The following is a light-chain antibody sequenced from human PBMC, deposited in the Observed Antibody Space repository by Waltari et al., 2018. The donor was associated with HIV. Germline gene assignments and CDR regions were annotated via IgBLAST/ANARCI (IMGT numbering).Light chain of an antibody. V-gene: IGKV1-5*03. CDR2: KAS. J-gene: IGKJ1*01. CDR3: QQYGRSRT. CDR1: QSISSS. Sequence: DIQMTQSPSTLSASVGDRVSITCRASQSISSSLAWYQQKPGKVPKLLIYKASTLESGVPSRFSGSGSGTQFTLTISSLQSDDFATYYCQQYGRSRTFGQGTKVDIK.